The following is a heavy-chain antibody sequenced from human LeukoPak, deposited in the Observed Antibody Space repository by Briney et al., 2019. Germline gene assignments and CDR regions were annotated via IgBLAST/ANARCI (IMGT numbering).Heavy chain of an antibody. Sequence: SETLSLTCTVSGGSISSYYCNWIRQPPGKGLEWVGYTYYSGSTNYNPSLKSRVTISVDTSKNQFSLKLSSVTAADTAVYYCARGRMAAAVNWFDPWGQGTLVTVSS. CDR2: TYYSGST. D-gene: IGHD6-13*01. V-gene: IGHV4-59*08. J-gene: IGHJ5*02. CDR1: GGSISSYY. CDR3: ARGRMAAAVNWFDP.